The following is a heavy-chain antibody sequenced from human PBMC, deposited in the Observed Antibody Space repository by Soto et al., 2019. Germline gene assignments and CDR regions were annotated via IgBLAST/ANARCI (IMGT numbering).Heavy chain of an antibody. Sequence: SETLSLTCNVSGDSIGRFYWSWIRQSAEKGLEWIGRVYSTGGTAYNPALKGRVTISLDRSNNHVSLEMNSVTAADTAVYFCARDLSGTGLDIWGRGXRVTVSS. CDR2: VYSTGGT. CDR1: GDSIGRFY. CDR3: ARDLSGTGLDI. D-gene: IGHD1-26*01. J-gene: IGHJ6*02. V-gene: IGHV4-4*07.